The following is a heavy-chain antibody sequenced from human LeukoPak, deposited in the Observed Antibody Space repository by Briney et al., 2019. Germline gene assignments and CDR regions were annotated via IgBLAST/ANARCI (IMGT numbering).Heavy chain of an antibody. CDR2: ISYDGSNK. V-gene: IGHV3-30-3*01. CDR3: ARDKSTVVTIFGVVSVYYYYGMDV. Sequence: GGSLRLSCAASGFTFSSYAMHWVRQAPGKGLEWVAVISYDGSNKYYADSVKGRFTISRDNSKNTLYLQMNSLRAEDTAVYYCARDKSTVVTIFGVVSVYYYYGMDVWGQGTTVTVSS. D-gene: IGHD3-3*01. J-gene: IGHJ6*02. CDR1: GFTFSSYA.